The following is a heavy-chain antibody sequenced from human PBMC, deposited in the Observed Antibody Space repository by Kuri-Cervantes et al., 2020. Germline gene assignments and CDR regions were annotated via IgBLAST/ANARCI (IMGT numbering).Heavy chain of an antibody. CDR2: IKQDGSEK. CDR3: ARVGLSTVTTEGYYYGMDV. V-gene: IGHV3-7*01. D-gene: IGHD4-17*01. CDR1: GFTFSSYW. Sequence: GESLKISCAASGFTFSSYWMSWVRQAPGKGLEWVANIKQDGSEKYYVDSVKGRFTISRDNAKNLLYLQMNSLRDEDTAVYYCARVGLSTVTTEGYYYGMDVWGQGTTVTVSS. J-gene: IGHJ6*02.